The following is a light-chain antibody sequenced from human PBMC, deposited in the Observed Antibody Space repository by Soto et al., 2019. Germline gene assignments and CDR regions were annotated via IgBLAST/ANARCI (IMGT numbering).Light chain of an antibody. Sequence: DIQMTQSPSTLPASVGDRVTITCRASQSISSWLAWYQQKPGKAPKLLIYDASSLESGVPSRFSGSGSGTQLSLTISCLQPDDFATYYCQQYDSYSSWAVGQRTQVEIK. CDR2: DAS. V-gene: IGKV1-5*01. CDR3: QQYDSYSSWA. J-gene: IGKJ1*01. CDR1: QSISSW.